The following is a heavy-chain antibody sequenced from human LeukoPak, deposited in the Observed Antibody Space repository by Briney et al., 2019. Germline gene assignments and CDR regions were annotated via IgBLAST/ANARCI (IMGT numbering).Heavy chain of an antibody. CDR2: IIPIFGTA. CDR3: ARNPIELRAYSYGYFDY. Sequence: SVKVSCKASGGTFSSYAISWVRQAPGQGLEWMGGIIPIFGTANYAQKFQGRVTITADESTSTAYMELRSLRSEDTAVYYCARNPIELRAYSYGYFDYWGQGTLVTVSS. V-gene: IGHV1-69*13. D-gene: IGHD5-18*01. J-gene: IGHJ4*02. CDR1: GGTFSSYA.